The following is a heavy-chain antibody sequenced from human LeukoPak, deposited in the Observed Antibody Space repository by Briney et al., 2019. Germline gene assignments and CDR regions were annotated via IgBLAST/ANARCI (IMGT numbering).Heavy chain of an antibody. D-gene: IGHD6-13*01. CDR2: IYNSGSA. V-gene: IGHV4-59*01. CDR3: ARGIAAAGPFDY. J-gene: IGHJ4*02. Sequence: SETLSLTCAVSDGSISSYYWNWIRQPPGKGLEWIGNIYNSGSADYNPSLKSRVTISVDTSKNQFSLKLSSVTAADTAVYYCARGIAAAGPFDYWGQGTLVTVSS. CDR1: DGSISSYY.